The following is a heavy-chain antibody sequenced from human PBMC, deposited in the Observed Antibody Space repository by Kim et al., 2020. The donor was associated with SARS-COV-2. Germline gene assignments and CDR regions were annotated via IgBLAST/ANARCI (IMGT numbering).Heavy chain of an antibody. D-gene: IGHD3-16*01. Sequence: ASVKVSCKASGYTFTSYHMHWVRQAPGQGREWMGFINASGRSASYPQKFQGRVTMTRDTSTSTVYMELSSLRSEDTAVYYCAREGPNTYYFDYWGQGTLVTVSS. CDR1: GYTFTSYH. J-gene: IGHJ4*02. CDR3: AREGPNTYYFDY. CDR2: INASGRSA. V-gene: IGHV1-46*01.